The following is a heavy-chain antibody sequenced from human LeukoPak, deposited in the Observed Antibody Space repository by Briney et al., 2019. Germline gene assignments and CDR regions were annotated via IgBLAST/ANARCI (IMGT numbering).Heavy chain of an antibody. D-gene: IGHD3-10*01. CDR2: INHSGST. CDR1: GGSFSGYY. V-gene: IGHV4-34*01. CDR3: ARGRSGSGLMGY. J-gene: IGHJ4*02. Sequence: KPSETLSLTCAVYGGSFSGYYWSWIRQPPGKGLEWIGEINHSGSTNYNPSLKSRVTISVDTSKNQFSLKLSSVTAADTAVYYCARGRSGSGLMGYWGQGTLVTVSS.